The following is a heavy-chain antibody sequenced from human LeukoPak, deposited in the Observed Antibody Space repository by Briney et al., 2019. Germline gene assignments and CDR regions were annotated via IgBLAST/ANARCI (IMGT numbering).Heavy chain of an antibody. J-gene: IGHJ6*03. D-gene: IGHD3-16*02. CDR1: GGSISSYY. CDR3: ARALQYYDYVWGSYRYQDV. CDR2: IYTSGST. Sequence: SEILSLTCTVSGGSISSYYWSWIRQPAGKGLEWIGRIYTSGSTNYNPSLKSRVTMSVDTSKNQFSLKLSSVTAADTAVYYCARALQYYDYVWGSYRYQDVWGKGTTVTVSS. V-gene: IGHV4-4*07.